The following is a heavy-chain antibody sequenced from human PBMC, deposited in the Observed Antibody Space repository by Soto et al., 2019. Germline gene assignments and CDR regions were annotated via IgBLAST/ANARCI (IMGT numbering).Heavy chain of an antibody. CDR2: FYRDGST. CDR1: GGSISSTSW. V-gene: IGHV4-4*02. J-gene: IGHJ5*02. CDR3: ARSGKVAGLWFDP. D-gene: IGHD6-19*01. Sequence: PSETLSLTCAVSGGSISSTSWWSWVRQPPGKGLEWIGEFYRDGSTNYNPSLKSRVTISVDKSKNQFSLNLRSVNAADTALYYCARSGKVAGLWFDPWGQGILVTVSS.